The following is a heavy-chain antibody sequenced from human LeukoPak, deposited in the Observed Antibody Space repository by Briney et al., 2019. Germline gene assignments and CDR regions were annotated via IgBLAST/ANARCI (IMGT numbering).Heavy chain of an antibody. J-gene: IGHJ4*02. Sequence: GGSLRLSCAASGFTFSSYGMSWVRQAPGKGLEWVAFIRYDGNNKYYADSVKGRFTISRDNSKNTLYLQMNSLRAEDTAVYYCAKDRDWVVSSYFDYWGQGTLVTVSS. V-gene: IGHV3-30*02. CDR3: AKDRDWVVSSYFDY. D-gene: IGHD2-15*01. CDR2: IRYDGNNK. CDR1: GFTFSSYG.